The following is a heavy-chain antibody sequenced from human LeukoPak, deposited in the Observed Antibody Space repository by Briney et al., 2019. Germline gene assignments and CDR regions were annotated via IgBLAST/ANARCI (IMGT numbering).Heavy chain of an antibody. Sequence: ASVKVSCKASGYTFTGYYMHWVRQAPGQGLEWMGWINPNSGGTNYAQKFQGRVTMTRDTSISTAYMELSRLRSDDTAVYYCARASLISKYCSSTSCSLEYWGQGTLVTVSS. V-gene: IGHV1-2*02. J-gene: IGHJ4*02. CDR1: GYTFTGYY. CDR2: INPNSGGT. CDR3: ARASLISKYCSSTSCSLEY. D-gene: IGHD2-2*01.